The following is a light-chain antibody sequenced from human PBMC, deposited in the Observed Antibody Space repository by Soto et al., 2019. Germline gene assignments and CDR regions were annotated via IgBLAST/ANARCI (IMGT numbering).Light chain of an antibody. CDR1: QSVSSY. CDR2: DAS. V-gene: IGKV3-11*01. CDR3: QHRSHWPPWT. J-gene: IGKJ1*01. Sequence: EAGLTQSPATLSLSPGERATLSCRASQSVSSYLAWYQQKPGQAPRLLIYDASNRATGIPARFSGSGSGTDFTLTISSLEPEDFAVYYCQHRSHWPPWTFGQGTKV.